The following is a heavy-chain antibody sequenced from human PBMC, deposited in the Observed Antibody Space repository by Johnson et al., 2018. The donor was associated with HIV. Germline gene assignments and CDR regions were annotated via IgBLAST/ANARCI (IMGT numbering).Heavy chain of an antibody. D-gene: IGHD6-19*01. CDR2: ISSNGGST. V-gene: IGHV3-64*01. CDR3: AKDRQWGPRDAFDI. Sequence: MQLVESGGGLVQPGGSLRLSCAVSGFTFSSYAIHWVRQAPGKGLEYVSAISSNGGSTYYANSVKGRFTISRDNSKNTLYLQMNSLRAEDTAVYYCAKDRQWGPRDAFDIWGQGTMVTVSS. J-gene: IGHJ3*02. CDR1: GFTFSSYA.